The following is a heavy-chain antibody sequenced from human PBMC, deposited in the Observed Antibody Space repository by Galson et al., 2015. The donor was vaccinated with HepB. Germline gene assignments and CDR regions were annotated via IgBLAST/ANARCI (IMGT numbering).Heavy chain of an antibody. CDR3: AREDDAFDI. V-gene: IGHV3-53*01. CDR2: IHSAGST. CDR1: GFPVRNHY. J-gene: IGHJ3*02. Sequence: SLRLSCAISGFPVRNHYMSWVRQAPGQGLEWVSIIHSAGSTYYADSVKGRFTISRDYSKNTVFLQMNNLRAEDTAMYYCAREDDAFDIWGQGTMVTVSS.